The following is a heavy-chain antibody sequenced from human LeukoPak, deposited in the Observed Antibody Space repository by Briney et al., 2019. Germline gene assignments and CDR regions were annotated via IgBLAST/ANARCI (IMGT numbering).Heavy chain of an antibody. D-gene: IGHD3-10*01. CDR1: GGTFSSYA. V-gene: IGHV1-69*06. Sequence: SVKVPCKASGGTFSSYAISWVRQAPGQGLEWMGGIIPIFGTANYAQKFQGRVTITADKSTSTAYMELSSLRSEDTAVYYCARQKVRGVYYYGMDVWGKGTTVTVSS. CDR3: ARQKVRGVYYYGMDV. CDR2: IIPIFGTA. J-gene: IGHJ6*04.